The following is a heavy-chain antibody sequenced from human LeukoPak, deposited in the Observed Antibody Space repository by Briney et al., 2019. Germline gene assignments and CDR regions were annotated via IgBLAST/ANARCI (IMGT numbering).Heavy chain of an antibody. V-gene: IGHV4-61*01. D-gene: IGHD6-13*01. Sequence: SETLSLTCTVSGGSVSSGSYYWTWIRQPPRKELEWIGYIHYSGFTSYSPSLKSRVTMSLDTSKNQFSLKLSSVTAADTAVYYCARGGAAAGPTPYYYGMDVWGQGTTVTVSS. CDR1: GGSVSSGSYY. J-gene: IGHJ6*02. CDR2: IHYSGFT. CDR3: ARGGAAAGPTPYYYGMDV.